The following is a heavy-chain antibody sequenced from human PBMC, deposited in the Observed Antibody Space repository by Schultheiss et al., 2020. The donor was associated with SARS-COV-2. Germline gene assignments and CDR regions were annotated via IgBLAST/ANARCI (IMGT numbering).Heavy chain of an antibody. CDR2: LSGRGDTT. CDR3: AGRVVPAAPYYYYGMDV. J-gene: IGHJ6*02. D-gene: IGHD2-2*01. CDR1: GFSLSTYA. V-gene: IGHV3-23*01. Sequence: GGSLRLSCAASGFSLSTYAMSWVRQAPGKGLEWVSTLSGRGDTTHYADSVKGRFTISRDTSKNTLFLQMNSLTAEDTAVYYCAGRVVPAAPYYYYGMDVWGQGTTVTVSS.